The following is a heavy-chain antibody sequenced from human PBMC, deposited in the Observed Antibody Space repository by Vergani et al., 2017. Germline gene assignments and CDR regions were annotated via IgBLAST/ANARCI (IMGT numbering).Heavy chain of an antibody. CDR2: ISYDGSNK. V-gene: IGHV3-30*03. CDR3: ASGSYRLLTSPSEY. J-gene: IGHJ4*02. D-gene: IGHD3-10*01. CDR1: GFTFSSYG. Sequence: QVQLVESGGGVVQPGRSLRLSCAASGFTFSSYGMHWVRQAPGKGLEWVAVISYDGSNKYYADSVKGRFTISRDNSKNTLYLQMNSLRAEDTAVYYCASGSYRLLTSPSEYWGQGTLVTVSS.